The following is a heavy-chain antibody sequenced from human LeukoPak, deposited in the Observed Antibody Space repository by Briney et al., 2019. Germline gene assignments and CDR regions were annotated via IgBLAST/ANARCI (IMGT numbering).Heavy chain of an antibody. V-gene: IGHV4-30-2*01. CDR3: ARERSITMVRGASYGLDV. D-gene: IGHD3-10*01. Sequence: SQTLSLTCAVSGGSITSGGYSWTWVRQPAGKGLEWIGYIYHSGTTYYNPSLKSRVTISVDRSKNHFSLKLSSVTAADTAVYFCARERSITMVRGASYGLDVWGRGTTVTVSS. J-gene: IGHJ6*02. CDR1: GGSITSGGYS. CDR2: IYHSGTT.